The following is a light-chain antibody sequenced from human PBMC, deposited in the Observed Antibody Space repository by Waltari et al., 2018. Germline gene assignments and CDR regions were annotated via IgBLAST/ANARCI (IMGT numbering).Light chain of an antibody. CDR1: QSSSKW. Sequence: DIQMTQSPSTLSASVGGRITITCRASQSSSKWLAWYQQKPGKAPKLLIYKTSNLQSGVPSRFSGSGSGTEFTLTISSLQPDDFATYYCQQYNSYPYTFGQGTKLEIK. CDR3: QQYNSYPYT. V-gene: IGKV1-5*03. CDR2: KTS. J-gene: IGKJ2*01.